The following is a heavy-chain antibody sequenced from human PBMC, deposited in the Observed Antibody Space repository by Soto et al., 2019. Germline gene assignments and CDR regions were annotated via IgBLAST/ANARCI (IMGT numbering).Heavy chain of an antibody. V-gene: IGHV1-58*01. J-gene: IGHJ6*02. CDR2: IVVGSGNT. CDR3: AADRGIAARPDYYYYYGMDV. Sequence: SVKVSCKASGFTFTSSAVQWVRQARGQRLEWIGWIVVGSGNTNYVQKFQERVTITRDMSTSTAYMELSSLRSEDTAVYYCAADRGIAARPDYYYYYGMDVWGQGTTVTVSS. D-gene: IGHD6-6*01. CDR1: GFTFTSSA.